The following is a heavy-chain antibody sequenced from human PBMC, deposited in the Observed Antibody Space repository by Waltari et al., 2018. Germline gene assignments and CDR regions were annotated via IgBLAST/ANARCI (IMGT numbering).Heavy chain of an antibody. CDR1: GGSFSGYY. CDR2: ITQSGST. V-gene: IGHV4-34*01. CDR3: ARDLVDILTGYFENAFDI. J-gene: IGHJ3*02. Sequence: QVQLQQWGAGLLKPSETLSLTCAVHGGSFSGYYWSWVRQSPGKGLEWIGEITQSGSTSYNPCLEGQGTISVDTSKNQFSLELGSVTAADTAVYYCARDLVDILTGYFENAFDIWGQGTMVTVSS. D-gene: IGHD3-9*01.